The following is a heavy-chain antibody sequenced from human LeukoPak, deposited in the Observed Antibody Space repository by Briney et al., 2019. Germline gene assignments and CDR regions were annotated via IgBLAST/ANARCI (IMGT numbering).Heavy chain of an antibody. CDR3: AAPGYCSGGSCYPNWFDP. CDR1: GYTFTGYY. V-gene: IGHV1-2*06. Sequence: GASVKVSCKASGYTFTGYYMHWGRQAPGQGLEWMGRINPNSGGTNYAQKFQGRVTMTRDTSISTAYMELSRLSSDDTAVYYCAAPGYCSGGSCYPNWFDPWGQGTLVTVSS. J-gene: IGHJ5*02. CDR2: INPNSGGT. D-gene: IGHD2-15*01.